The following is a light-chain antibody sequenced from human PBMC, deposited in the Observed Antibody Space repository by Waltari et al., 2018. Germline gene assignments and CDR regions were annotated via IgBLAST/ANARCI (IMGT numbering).Light chain of an antibody. CDR1: SSNIGSNT. Sequence: QSVLTQPPSASGTPGQRVTISCSGSSSNIGSNTVNWYQQLPGTAPKLLIYSNNQRPSGVPDLFSGSKSGTSASLAISGRQSEDEADYYCAAWDDSLNGVFGGGTKLTVL. CDR2: SNN. V-gene: IGLV1-44*01. J-gene: IGLJ3*02. CDR3: AAWDDSLNGV.